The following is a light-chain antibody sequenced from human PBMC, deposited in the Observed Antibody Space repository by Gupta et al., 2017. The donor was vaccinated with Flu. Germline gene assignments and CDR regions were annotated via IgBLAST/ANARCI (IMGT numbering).Light chain of an antibody. Sequence: PGERATLSCGASQSISNNYLAWYQQKPGLAPRLLIYDASSRATGIPDRFSGSGSGTDFTLTISRLEPEDFAVYYCQQYGSSFTFGPGTKVDIK. J-gene: IGKJ3*01. CDR3: QQYGSSFT. CDR2: DAS. V-gene: IGKV3D-20*01. CDR1: QSISNNY.